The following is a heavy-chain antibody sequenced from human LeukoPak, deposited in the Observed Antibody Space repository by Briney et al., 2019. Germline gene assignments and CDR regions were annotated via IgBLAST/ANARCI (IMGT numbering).Heavy chain of an antibody. J-gene: IGHJ4*02. V-gene: IGHV3-48*01. D-gene: IGHD3-3*01. CDR3: ARGVQEGFLEWVGDY. CDR2: ISNNSATI. Sequence: GSLRLSCAASGFAFSSYSMNWVRQAPGKGLEWVSHISNNSATIYNADSVKGRFTISRDNAKNSVYLQMNSLRAEDTAVYYCARGVQEGFLEWVGDYWGQGTLVTVSS. CDR1: GFAFSSYS.